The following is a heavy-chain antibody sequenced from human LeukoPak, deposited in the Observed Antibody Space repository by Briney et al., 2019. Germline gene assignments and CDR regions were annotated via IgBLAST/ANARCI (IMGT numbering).Heavy chain of an antibody. CDR1: EFTFSSNS. CDR2: ISSSSSYI. V-gene: IGHV3-21*01. CDR3: ARAGYGSGSHDY. D-gene: IGHD3-10*01. Sequence: GGSLRLPCAASEFTFSSNSMNWVREAPGKGLEWVSSISSSSSYIYYADSVKGRFTISRDNAKNSLYPQMNSLRAEDTAVYYCARAGYGSGSHDYWGQGTLVTVSS. J-gene: IGHJ4*02.